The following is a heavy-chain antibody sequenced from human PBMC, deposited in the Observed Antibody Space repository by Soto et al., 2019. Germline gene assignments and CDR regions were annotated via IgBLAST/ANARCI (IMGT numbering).Heavy chain of an antibody. D-gene: IGHD3-3*01. CDR3: AADPPVYYDFWSGRGYYYYGMDV. V-gene: IGHV1-58*01. CDR2: IVVGSGNT. CDR1: GFTFTSST. J-gene: IGHJ6*02. Sequence: SVKVSCKASGFTFTSSTVQWVRQARGQRLEWIGWIVVGSGNTNYAQKFQERVTITRDMSTSTAYMELSSLRSEDTAVYYCAADPPVYYDFWSGRGYYYYGMDVWGQGTTVTVSS.